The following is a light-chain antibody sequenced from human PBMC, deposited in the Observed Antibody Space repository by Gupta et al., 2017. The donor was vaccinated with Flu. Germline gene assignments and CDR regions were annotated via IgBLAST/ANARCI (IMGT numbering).Light chain of an antibody. CDR2: DVT. J-gene: IGLJ1*01. V-gene: IGLV2-11*01. CDR1: SNDVGGYNR. Sequence: QSAPTQPLSVSGSPGQSVTISCTGPSNDVGGYNRVSWYEQRPGEAPKLILYDVTERPSGVPDRFSGSKSGNTASLTISGLQADDEADYYCSSHAGRVTWVFGTGTTVTVL. CDR3: SSHAGRVTWV.